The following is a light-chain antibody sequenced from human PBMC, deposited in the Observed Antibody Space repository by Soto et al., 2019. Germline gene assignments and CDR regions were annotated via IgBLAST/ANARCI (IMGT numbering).Light chain of an antibody. CDR2: GNT. Sequence: QSVLTQSPSVSGAPGQRVSISCTGSNSNIGAEYDVHWYQQHPGTAPKLLIYGNTNRPSGVPDRFSGSKSGTSASLAITGLQAEDEAGYYCQFYDTSLSGWVFGGGTKLTVL. CDR3: QFYDTSLSGWV. V-gene: IGLV1-40*01. J-gene: IGLJ3*02. CDR1: NSNIGAEYD.